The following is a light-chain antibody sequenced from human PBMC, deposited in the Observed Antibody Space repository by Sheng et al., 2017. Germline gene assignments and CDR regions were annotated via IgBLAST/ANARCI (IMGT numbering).Light chain of an antibody. V-gene: IGKV1-5*03. CDR1: QSISTW. Sequence: DIQMTQSPSTLSASVGDRVTITCRASQSISTWLAWYQQIPGKAPKLLIYKASSLESGVPSRFSGSGSGTEFTLTISSLQPDDFATYYCQQYNSYPGTFGQGTKVEIK. CDR2: KAS. CDR3: QQYNSYPGT. J-gene: IGKJ1*01.